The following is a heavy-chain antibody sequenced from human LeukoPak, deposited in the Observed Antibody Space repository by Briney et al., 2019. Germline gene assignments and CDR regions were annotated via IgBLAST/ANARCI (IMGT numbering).Heavy chain of an antibody. Sequence: ASVKVSCKASGYTFTGYDINWVRQATGQGLEWMGWMNPNSGNTGYAQKFQGRVTMTRNTSISTAYMELSSLRSEDTAVYYCARGGGPYNWNDGEAIANWFDPWGQGTLVTVSS. CDR1: GYTFTGYD. V-gene: IGHV1-8*01. CDR2: MNPNSGNT. D-gene: IGHD1-1*01. CDR3: ARGGGPYNWNDGEAIANWFDP. J-gene: IGHJ5*02.